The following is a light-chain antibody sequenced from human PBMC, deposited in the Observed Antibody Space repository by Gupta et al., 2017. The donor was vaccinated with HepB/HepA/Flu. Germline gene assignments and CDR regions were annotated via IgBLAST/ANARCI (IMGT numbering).Light chain of an antibody. V-gene: IGKV3-15*01. CDR3: QQYNNWLIT. Sequence: EIVMTQSPPTLSVSPGERATLSCRTSQSVSNNLAWYQQKPGQAPRSLIYGASTRTTGIPARFSGAGSGTQFTLTISSLQSEDFAVYYCQQYNNWLITFGQGTRLEIK. J-gene: IGKJ5*01. CDR2: GAS. CDR1: QSVSNN.